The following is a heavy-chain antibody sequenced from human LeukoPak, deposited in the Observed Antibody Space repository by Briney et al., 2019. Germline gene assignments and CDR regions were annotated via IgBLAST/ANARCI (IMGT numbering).Heavy chain of an antibody. J-gene: IGHJ6*03. CDR2: MNPNSGNT. Sequence: ASVKVSCKASGYTFTRYDIIWVRQATGQGLEWMGWMNPNSGNTGYEQKFQGRVTMTRNTSISTAYLELSSLRSEDTAVYYCARGTRRKVPAAIPPYYYYYMDVWGKGTTVTVSS. CDR1: GYTFTRYD. D-gene: IGHD2-2*01. V-gene: IGHV1-8*01. CDR3: ARGTRRKVPAAIPPYYYYYMDV.